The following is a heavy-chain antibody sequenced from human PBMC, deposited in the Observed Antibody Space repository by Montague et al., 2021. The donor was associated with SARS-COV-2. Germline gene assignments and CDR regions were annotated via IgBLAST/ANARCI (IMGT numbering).Heavy chain of an antibody. Sequence: SETLSLTCTVSGGSISSYYWSWIRQPPGKGLEWIGYIYYSGSTNXNPSLKSRVTTSVDTSKNQFSLKLSSVTAADTAVYYCARGSGWMGYAFDIWGQGTMVTVSS. CDR1: GGSISSYY. CDR3: ARGSGWMGYAFDI. J-gene: IGHJ3*02. V-gene: IGHV4-59*12. CDR2: IYYSGST. D-gene: IGHD6-19*01.